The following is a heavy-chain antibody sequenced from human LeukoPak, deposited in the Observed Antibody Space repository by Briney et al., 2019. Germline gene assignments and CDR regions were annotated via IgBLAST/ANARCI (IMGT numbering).Heavy chain of an antibody. D-gene: IGHD2/OR15-2a*01. CDR2: IYYSGST. J-gene: IGHJ4*02. CDR3: ARMRGTTLFDY. Sequence: SETLSLTCTVSGGSISSYYWSWIRQPPGKGLEWIGYIYYSGSTNYNPSLKSRVTISVDTSKNQFSLKLSSVTAADTAVYYCARMRGTTLFDYWGQGTLVTVSS. CDR1: GGSISSYY. V-gene: IGHV4-59*01.